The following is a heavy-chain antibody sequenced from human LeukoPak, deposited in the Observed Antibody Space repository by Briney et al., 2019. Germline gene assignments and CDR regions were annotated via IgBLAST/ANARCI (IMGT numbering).Heavy chain of an antibody. CDR2: INHSGST. CDR3: ARGGLAHSISSDAFDI. D-gene: IGHD6-6*01. CDR1: GGSISSYY. V-gene: IGHV4-34*01. J-gene: IGHJ3*02. Sequence: SETLSLTCTVSGGSISSYYWNWIRQPPGKGLEWIGEINHSGSTNYNPSLKSRVTISINLSKDHFSMNLSSETAADTAVYYCARGGLAHSISSDAFDIWGQGTLVTVSS.